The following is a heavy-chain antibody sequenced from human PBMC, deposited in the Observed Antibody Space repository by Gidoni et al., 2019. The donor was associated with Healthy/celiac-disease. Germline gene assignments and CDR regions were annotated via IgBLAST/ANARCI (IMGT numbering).Heavy chain of an antibody. Sequence: QVQLQESGPGLVKPSETLSLTCTVSGGSISSYYWSWIRQPPGKGLEWIGYIYYSGSTNYNPSLKSRVTISVDTSKNQFSLKLSSVTAADTAVYYCARAPTALSGMDVWGQGTTVTVSS. CDR1: GGSISSYY. CDR2: IYYSGST. V-gene: IGHV4-59*01. J-gene: IGHJ6*02. D-gene: IGHD5-18*01. CDR3: ARAPTALSGMDV.